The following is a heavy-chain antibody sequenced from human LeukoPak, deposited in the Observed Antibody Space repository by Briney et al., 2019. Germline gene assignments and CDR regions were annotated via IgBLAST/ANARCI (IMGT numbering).Heavy chain of an antibody. Sequence: DSVKGRFTISRDNSKNTVYLQMNSLRAEDTAVYFCARDSSSSRYEALDIWGRGTMVTVSS. D-gene: IGHD6-13*01. V-gene: IGHV3-30*07. J-gene: IGHJ3*02. CDR3: ARDSSSSRYEALDI.